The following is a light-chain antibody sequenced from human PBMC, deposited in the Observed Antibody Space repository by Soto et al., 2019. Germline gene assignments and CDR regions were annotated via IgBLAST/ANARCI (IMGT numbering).Light chain of an antibody. J-gene: IGKJ2*01. CDR3: QRYNDWPYI. CDR1: QSVSSN. Sequence: EIVVTQSPVTLSVSPGERATLSCRASQSVSSNLAWYQQRPGQAPRLLIYEASTRATGVPDRFSGSGYGRAFTLTISSLQPEDFAVYYCQRYNDWPYIFGQWTKLEIK. CDR2: EAS. V-gene: IGKV3-15*01.